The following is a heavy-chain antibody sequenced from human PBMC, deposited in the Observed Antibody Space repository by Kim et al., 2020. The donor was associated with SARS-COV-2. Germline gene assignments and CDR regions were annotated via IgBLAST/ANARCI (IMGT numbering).Heavy chain of an antibody. CDR1: GYTFNTYA. D-gene: IGHD2-21*02. CDR3: ARDLGYCGNDCFPTTFDY. V-gene: IGHV7-4-1*02. CDR2: INTNTGNP. J-gene: IGHJ4*02. Sequence: ASVKVSCKASGYTFNTYAMHWVRQAPGQGLEWMGWINTNTGNPSYARGFIGRFVFSSETRVSTAYLQITSLKAEDTAVYYCARDLGYCGNDCFPTTFDYWGRGTLVTVSS.